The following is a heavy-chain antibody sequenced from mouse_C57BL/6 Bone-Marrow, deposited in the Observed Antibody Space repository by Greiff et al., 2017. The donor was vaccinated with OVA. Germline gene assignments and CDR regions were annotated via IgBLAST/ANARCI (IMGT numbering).Heavy chain of an antibody. CDR3: ARNHGYYLYWYFDV. CDR1: GFSLTSYA. Sequence: VKLMESGPGLVAPSQSLSITCTVSGFSLTSYAISWVRQPPGKGLEWLGVIWTGGGTNYNSALKSRLSISKDNSKSQVFLKMNSLQTDDTARYYCARNHGYYLYWYFDVWGTGTTVTVSS. V-gene: IGHV2-9-1*01. J-gene: IGHJ1*03. CDR2: IWTGGGT. D-gene: IGHD2-3*01.